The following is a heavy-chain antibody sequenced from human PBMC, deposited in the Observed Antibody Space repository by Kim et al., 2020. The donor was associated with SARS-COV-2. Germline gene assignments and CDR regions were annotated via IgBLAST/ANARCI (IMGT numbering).Heavy chain of an antibody. CDR2: IYYSGST. CDR1: GGSISSSSYY. CDR3: ARFTLYYDFWSGYSGY. J-gene: IGHJ4*02. D-gene: IGHD3-3*01. V-gene: IGHV4-39*01. Sequence: SETLSLTCTVSGGSISSSSYYWGWIRQPPGKGLEWIGSIYYSGSTYYNPSLKSRVTISVDTSKNQFSLKLSSVTAADTAVYYCARFTLYYDFWSGYSGYWGQGTLVTVSS.